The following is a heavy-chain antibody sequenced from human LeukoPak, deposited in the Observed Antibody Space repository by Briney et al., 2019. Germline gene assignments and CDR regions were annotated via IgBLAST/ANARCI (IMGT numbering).Heavy chain of an antibody. Sequence: KAGGSLRLSCAASGFTFSSYWMSWVRQPPGKGLEWIGTISYSGTTYYSPSLKSRVTISLDTSKNQFSLKLSSVTAADTAIYYCARDFSSSSTVYYYYYMDVWGKGTTVTVSS. D-gene: IGHD6-6*01. CDR1: GFTFSSYW. J-gene: IGHJ6*03. CDR3: ARDFSSSSTVYYYYYMDV. V-gene: IGHV4-59*12. CDR2: ISYSGTT.